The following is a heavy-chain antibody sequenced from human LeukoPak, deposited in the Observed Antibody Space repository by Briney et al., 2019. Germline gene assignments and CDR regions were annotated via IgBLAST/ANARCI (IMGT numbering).Heavy chain of an antibody. J-gene: IGHJ4*02. V-gene: IGHV3-23*01. CDR3: AKDGYRSPPYYFDY. CDR2: ISGSGGST. Sequence: GGSLRLSCAASGFTFSDYYMSWIRQAPGKGLEWVSAISGSGGSTYYADSVKGRFTISRDNSKNTLYLQMNSLRAEDTAVYYCAKDGYRSPPYYFDYWGQGTLVTVSS. CDR1: GFTFSDYY. D-gene: IGHD5-18*01.